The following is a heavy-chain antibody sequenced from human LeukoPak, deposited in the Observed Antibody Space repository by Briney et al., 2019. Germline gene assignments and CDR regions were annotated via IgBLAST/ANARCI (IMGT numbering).Heavy chain of an antibody. CDR1: GYTFTGYC. CDR2: INPNNGGT. D-gene: IGHD5-12*01. V-gene: IGHV1-2*02. CDR3: ARDPRGYSGYENWFDP. J-gene: IGHJ5*02. Sequence: ASVKVSCKASGYTFTGYCIHWVRQAPGQGLEWMGWINPNNGGTNYAQRYQDRVTMTRDTSISTAYMELSSLRFDDTAVYYCARDPRGYSGYENWFDPWGQGTLVTVPS.